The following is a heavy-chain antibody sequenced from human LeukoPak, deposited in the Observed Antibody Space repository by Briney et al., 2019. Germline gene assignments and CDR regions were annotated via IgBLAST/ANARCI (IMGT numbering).Heavy chain of an antibody. CDR3: ARHGPRGDCSSTSCYDY. V-gene: IGHV4-59*08. J-gene: IGHJ4*02. CDR2: IYYSGST. CDR1: GGSISSYY. D-gene: IGHD2-2*01. Sequence: SETLSLTCTVSGGSISSYYWSWIRQPPGKGLEWIGYIYYSGSTNYNASLKSRVTISVDTSKNQFSLKLSSVTAADTAVYYCARHGPRGDCSSTSCYDYWGQGTLVTVSS.